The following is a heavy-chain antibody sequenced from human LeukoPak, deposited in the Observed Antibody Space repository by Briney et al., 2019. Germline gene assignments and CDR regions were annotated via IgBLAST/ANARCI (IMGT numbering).Heavy chain of an antibody. J-gene: IGHJ4*02. CDR1: GFTFSSYG. V-gene: IGHV3-23*01. D-gene: IGHD3-10*02. CDR3: ARLFGVNYFDY. Sequence: GGSLRLPCAASGFTFSSYGMSWVRQAPGKGLEWVSSISGSGGSTYYADSVKGRFTISRDNAKNSLYLQMNSLRAEDTAVYYCARLFGVNYFDYWGQGTLVTVSS. CDR2: ISGSGGST.